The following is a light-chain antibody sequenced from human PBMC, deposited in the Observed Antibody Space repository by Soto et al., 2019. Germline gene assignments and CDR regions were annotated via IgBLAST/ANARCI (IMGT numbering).Light chain of an antibody. Sequence: QAVLTQPPSVSGAPGQRVTVSCTGSSSNMGTGYDVHWYQQLPGTAPKLLIYGNDERPSGVPDRFSGSKSGTSASLAISGLQSEDEADYYCAAWDDSLNGVLFGGGTKLTVL. V-gene: IGLV1-40*01. CDR1: SSNMGTGYD. J-gene: IGLJ2*01. CDR3: AAWDDSLNGVL. CDR2: GND.